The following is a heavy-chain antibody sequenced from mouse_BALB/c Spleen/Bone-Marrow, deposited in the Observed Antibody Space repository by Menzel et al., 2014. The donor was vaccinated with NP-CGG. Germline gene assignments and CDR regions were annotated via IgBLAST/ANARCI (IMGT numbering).Heavy chain of an antibody. CDR2: IDPANGNT. Sequence: EVQLQQSGAELVKPGASVKLSCTASGFNIEDTYMHWVKQRPEQGLEWIGRIDPANGNTKYDPKFQGKATITADTSSNTAYLQLSSLTSEDTAVYYCARRGDGYYAWFAYWGQGTLVTVSA. J-gene: IGHJ3*01. CDR1: GFNIEDTY. D-gene: IGHD2-3*01. CDR3: ARRGDGYYAWFAY. V-gene: IGHV14-3*02.